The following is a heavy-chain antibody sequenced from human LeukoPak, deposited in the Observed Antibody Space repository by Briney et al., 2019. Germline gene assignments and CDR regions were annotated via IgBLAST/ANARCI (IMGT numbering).Heavy chain of an antibody. D-gene: IGHD4-17*01. CDR2: ITWDGHST. V-gene: IGHV3-43*01. CDR1: GFTFDDYT. CDR3: AKAYGDLTAGFDY. J-gene: IGHJ4*02. Sequence: GGSLRLSCAASGFTFDDYTMHWVRQAPGKGLEWVSLITWDGHSTSYADSVKGRFTISRDNSKNSLYLQMNSLRTEDTALYYCAKAYGDLTAGFDYWGQGTLVTVSS.